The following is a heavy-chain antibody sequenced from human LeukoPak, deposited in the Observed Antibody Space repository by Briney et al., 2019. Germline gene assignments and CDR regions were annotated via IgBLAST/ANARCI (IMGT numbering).Heavy chain of an antibody. V-gene: IGHV1-3*01. D-gene: IGHD2-2*01. Sequence: ASVTVSCKASGYTFAKYAIHWVRQAPGQRLEWMGWINAGNGNTRYSQKFQGGVTITRDTYASTAYMELSSLRSEDTAVYYCARSILVVPVASHYNYGVDVWGQGTTVTVSS. J-gene: IGHJ6*02. CDR2: INAGNGNT. CDR3: ARSILVVPVASHYNYGVDV. CDR1: GYTFAKYA.